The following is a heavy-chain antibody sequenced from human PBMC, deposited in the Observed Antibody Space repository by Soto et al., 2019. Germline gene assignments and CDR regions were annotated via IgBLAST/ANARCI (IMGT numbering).Heavy chain of an antibody. J-gene: IGHJ4*02. CDR3: SSSDHSASQH. Sequence: EVQLVESGGGLVQPGGSLRLSCTASVSGFSISYYWMSWVRQAPGKGLEWVAHIKEDGGVKLYADSVEGRFTISRDNAKNTLALEMERLRVEDTAVYFCSSSDHSASQHWGPGTLVTVSS. CDR2: IKEDGGVK. V-gene: IGHV3-7*03. CDR1: GFSISYYW. D-gene: IGHD6-13*01.